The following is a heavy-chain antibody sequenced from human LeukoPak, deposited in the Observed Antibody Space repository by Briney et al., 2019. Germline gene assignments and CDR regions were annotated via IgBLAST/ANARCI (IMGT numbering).Heavy chain of an antibody. CDR3: ARGLASGYPPIPFDY. Sequence: SSETLSLTCTVSGGSISSYYWSWIRQPAGKGLEWIGRIYTRGNTNYNPSLKSRVTISVDTSKIQFSLNLSSVTAADTAIYYCARGLASGYPPIPFDYWGQGTQVTVSS. J-gene: IGHJ4*02. D-gene: IGHD3-3*01. CDR1: GGSISSYY. V-gene: IGHV4-4*07. CDR2: IYTRGNT.